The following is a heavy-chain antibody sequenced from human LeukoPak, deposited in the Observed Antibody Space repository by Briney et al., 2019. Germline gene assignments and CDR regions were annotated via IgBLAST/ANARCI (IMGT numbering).Heavy chain of an antibody. CDR2: IGSDGSSA. J-gene: IGHJ6*02. CDR1: GFTFSTYF. V-gene: IGHV3-74*01. Sequence: GGSLRLSCAASGFTFSTYFIHWVRQGPGKGLVWVSRIGSDGSSASSADSVKGRFTISRDNSKNTLYLQMNSLTTEDTAVYYCAKDRDTAIVYFYYGMDVWGQGTAVTVS. CDR3: AKDRDTAIVYFYYGMDV. D-gene: IGHD5-18*01.